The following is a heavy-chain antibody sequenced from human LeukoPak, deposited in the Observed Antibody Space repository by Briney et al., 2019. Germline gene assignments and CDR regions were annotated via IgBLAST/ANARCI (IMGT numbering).Heavy chain of an antibody. J-gene: IGHJ6*02. CDR1: GGSISSSSYY. Sequence: SETLSLTCTVSGGSISSSSYYWGWIRQPPGKGLEWIGSIYYSGSTYYNPSLKSRVTISVDTSKNQLSLKLNSVTVADTAVYYCARLYYYDSSGYRAPRYYYYYYGMDVWGQGTTVTVSS. CDR3: ARLYYYDSSGYRAPRYYYYYYGMDV. V-gene: IGHV4-39*01. D-gene: IGHD3-22*01. CDR2: IYYSGST.